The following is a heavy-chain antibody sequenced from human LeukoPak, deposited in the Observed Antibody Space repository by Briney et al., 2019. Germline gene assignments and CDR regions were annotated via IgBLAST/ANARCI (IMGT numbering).Heavy chain of an antibody. CDR3: ARYRAGYFFDY. D-gene: IGHD6-19*01. Sequence: ASVTVSCKTAGYTFTGYYMHWVRQAPGQGLEWMGWIKPNSGGTNYAQKFQGRVTMTRDKSMSTIYMELSSLTSDDTAVYYCARYRAGYFFDYWGQGTLVTVSS. J-gene: IGHJ4*02. CDR2: IKPNSGGT. CDR1: GYTFTGYY. V-gene: IGHV1-2*02.